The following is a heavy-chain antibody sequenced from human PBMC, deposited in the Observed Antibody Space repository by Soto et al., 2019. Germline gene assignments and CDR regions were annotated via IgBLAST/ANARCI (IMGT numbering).Heavy chain of an antibody. Sequence: QVQLVESGGGVVQTGTSLRLSCAASGFDFSSYGMHWVRQAPGKGLEWVAITWFDGSNEFYGESVKERFTISRDNSKNMLYLEMNSLRAEDTAVYYCARDDVPYCGGDCCLDYWGQGTPVTVSS. V-gene: IGHV3-33*01. CDR1: GFDFSSYG. D-gene: IGHD2-21*02. J-gene: IGHJ4*02. CDR2: TWFDGSNE. CDR3: ARDDVPYCGGDCCLDY.